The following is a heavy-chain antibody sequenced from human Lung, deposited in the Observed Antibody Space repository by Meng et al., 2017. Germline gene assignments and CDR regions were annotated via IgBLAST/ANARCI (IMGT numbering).Heavy chain of an antibody. Sequence: QAELVQPGAEVKTPGSAVKVACKTSGGSFSTHTFSWVRQAPGQGLEWMGGLIAVFDKTKAAPRFQDRVTFTADESTSTAYMELSSLTFDDTAVYFCARGRRNEPLFDYWGQGTLVTVSS. CDR1: GGSFSTHT. CDR3: ARGRRNEPLFDY. D-gene: IGHD1-14*01. J-gene: IGHJ4*02. CDR2: LIAVFDKT. V-gene: IGHV1-69*13.